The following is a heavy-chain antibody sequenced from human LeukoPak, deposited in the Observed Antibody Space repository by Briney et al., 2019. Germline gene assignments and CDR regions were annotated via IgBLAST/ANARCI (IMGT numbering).Heavy chain of an antibody. CDR1: GFTFSSYG. V-gene: IGHV3-33*06. CDR3: AKESRSSGYYGSAFDI. D-gene: IGHD3-22*01. Sequence: GGSLRLSCAASGFTFSSYGMHWVRQAPGKGLEWVTVIFYDGSNKYYADSVKGRFTISRDNSKNTLYLQMNSLRAEDTAVYYCAKESRSSGYYGSAFDIWGQGTMVTVSS. J-gene: IGHJ3*02. CDR2: IFYDGSNK.